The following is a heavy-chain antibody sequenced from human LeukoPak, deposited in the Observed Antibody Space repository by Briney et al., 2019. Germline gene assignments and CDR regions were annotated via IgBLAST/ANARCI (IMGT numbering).Heavy chain of an antibody. CDR2: IKTQIDGGTT. CDR1: GFTFNIAW. J-gene: IGHJ3*02. CDR3: TTSQQLLNYAYDI. Sequence: GGSLRLSCAASGFTFNIAWMTWVRQAPGKWLEWVGRIKTQIDGGTTDYAAPVKGRFAISRDDSKNTLYLQMNSLKTEDTGVYYCTTSQQLLNYAYDIWGQGTMVTVSS. D-gene: IGHD2-2*01. V-gene: IGHV3-15*01.